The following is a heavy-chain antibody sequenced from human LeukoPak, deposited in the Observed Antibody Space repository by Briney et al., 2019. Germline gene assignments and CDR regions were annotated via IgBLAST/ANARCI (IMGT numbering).Heavy chain of an antibody. CDR3: AIYRQAWIQLWIDYYYYGMDV. J-gene: IGHJ6*02. CDR1: GYTFTDYY. V-gene: IGHV1-2*06. D-gene: IGHD5-18*01. Sequence: ASVKVSCKASGYTFTDYYMHWVRQAPGQGLEWMGRINPNSGGTNYAQKFQGRVTMTRDTSISTAYMELSRLRSDDTAVYYCAIYRQAWIQLWIDYYYYGMDVWGQGTTVTVSS. CDR2: INPNSGGT.